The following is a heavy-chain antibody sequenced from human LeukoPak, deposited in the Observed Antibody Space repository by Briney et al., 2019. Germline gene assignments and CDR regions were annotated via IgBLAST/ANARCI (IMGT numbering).Heavy chain of an antibody. Sequence: ASVKVSCKASGYTFTSYGISWVRQAPGQGLEWMGWVSAYNGNTNYAQKLQGRVTMTTDTSTSTACMELRSLRSDDTAVYYCARGEGPYDYVWGSWVYWGQGALVTVSS. V-gene: IGHV1-18*01. CDR1: GYTFTSYG. CDR3: ARGEGPYDYVWGSWVY. J-gene: IGHJ4*02. CDR2: VSAYNGNT. D-gene: IGHD3-16*01.